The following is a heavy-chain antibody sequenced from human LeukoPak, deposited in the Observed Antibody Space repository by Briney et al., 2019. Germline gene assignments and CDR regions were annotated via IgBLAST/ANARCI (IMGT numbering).Heavy chain of an antibody. CDR1: GYTFTGYY. J-gene: IGHJ5*02. V-gene: IGHV1-46*01. Sequence: GASVKVSCKASGYTFTGYYMHWVRQAPGQGLEWMGIINPSGGSTSYAQKFQGRVTMTRDMSTSTVYMELSSLRSEDTAVYYCARGITIFGVVTAYDPWGQGTLVTVSS. D-gene: IGHD3-3*01. CDR2: INPSGGST. CDR3: ARGITIFGVVTAYDP.